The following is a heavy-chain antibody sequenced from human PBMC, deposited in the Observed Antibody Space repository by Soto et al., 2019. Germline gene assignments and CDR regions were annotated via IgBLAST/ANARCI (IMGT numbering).Heavy chain of an antibody. V-gene: IGHV4-31*03. D-gene: IGHD1-1*01. Sequence: SETLSLTCTGSGGSISSGGTGSYWTWIRQLPGKGLEWIGYIYYTGNTYYNPSLKSRPTISIDTSENQFSLKLTSVTAADTAVYFCASGHDAYKVRYWGQGTLVTVSS. CDR1: GGSISSGGTGSY. CDR2: IYYTGNT. J-gene: IGHJ4*02. CDR3: ASGHDAYKVRY.